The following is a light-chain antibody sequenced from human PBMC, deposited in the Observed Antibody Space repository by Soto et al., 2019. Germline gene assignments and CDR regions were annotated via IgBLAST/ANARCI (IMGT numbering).Light chain of an antibody. CDR3: SSYTRSSTLV. Sequence: QSALTQPASVSGSPGQSITISCTGTSSDVGAYSYVSWYQHHPGKAPKLMIYEVSNRPSGVSNRFSGSKSGNTASLFISGLQTEDEGDYYCSSYTRSSTLVFGIGTKLTVL. V-gene: IGLV2-14*01. CDR2: EVS. CDR1: SSDVGAYSY. J-gene: IGLJ1*01.